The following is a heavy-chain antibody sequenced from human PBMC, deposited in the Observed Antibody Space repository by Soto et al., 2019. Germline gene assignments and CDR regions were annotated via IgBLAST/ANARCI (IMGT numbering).Heavy chain of an antibody. J-gene: IGHJ4*02. CDR1: GGSISSSSYY. CDR2: IYYSGST. V-gene: IGHV4-39*01. Sequence: LSLTCTVSGGSISSSSYYWGWIRQPPGKGLEWIGSIYYSGSTYYNPSLKSRVTISVDTSKNQFSLKLSSVTAADTAVYYCARNLGYCSGGSCHIDYWGQGPLVTVSS. CDR3: ARNLGYCSGGSCHIDY. D-gene: IGHD2-15*01.